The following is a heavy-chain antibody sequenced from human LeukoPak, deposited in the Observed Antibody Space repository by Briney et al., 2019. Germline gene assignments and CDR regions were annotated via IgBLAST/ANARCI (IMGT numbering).Heavy chain of an antibody. J-gene: IGHJ4*02. D-gene: IGHD1/OR15-1a*01. CDR3: VRGTRTDY. V-gene: IGHV4-34*01. CDR2: INHSGST. Sequence: SEILSLTCAVYVGSFSGYYWSWIRQPPGKGLEWIGEINHSGSTNYNPSLKSRVTISVDTSKNQFSLKQSSVTAADTAVYYCVRGTRTDYWGQGTLVTVSS. CDR1: VGSFSGYY.